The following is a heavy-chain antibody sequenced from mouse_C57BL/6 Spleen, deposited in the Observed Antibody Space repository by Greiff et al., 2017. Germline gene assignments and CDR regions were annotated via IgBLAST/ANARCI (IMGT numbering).Heavy chain of an antibody. CDR1: GFNIKDYY. D-gene: IGHD1-1*01. CDR2: IDPEDGET. J-gene: IGHJ1*03. CDR3: ARYDYDGSSYWDVEV. V-gene: IGHV14-2*01. Sequence: EVHLVESGAELVKPGASVKLSCTASGFNIKDYYMHWVKQRTEQGLEWIGRIDPEDGETKYAPKFQGKATITAATSSNTAYLQLISLTSEDTADYDCARYDYDGSSYWDVEVWGTGTTVTVAS.